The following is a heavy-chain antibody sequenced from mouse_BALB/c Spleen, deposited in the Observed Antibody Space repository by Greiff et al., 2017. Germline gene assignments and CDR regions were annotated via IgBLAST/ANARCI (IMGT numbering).Heavy chain of an antibody. CDR2: IYPGDGDT. CDR1: GYAFSSSW. J-gene: IGHJ1*01. Sequence: ESGPELVKPGASVKISCKASGYAFSSSWMNWVKQRPGQGLEWIGRIYPGDGDTNYNGKFKGKATLTADKSSSTAYMQLSSLTSVDSAVYFCARSPYYGYWYFDVWGAGTTVTVSS. CDR3: ARSPYYGYWYFDV. V-gene: IGHV1-82*01. D-gene: IGHD1-1*01.